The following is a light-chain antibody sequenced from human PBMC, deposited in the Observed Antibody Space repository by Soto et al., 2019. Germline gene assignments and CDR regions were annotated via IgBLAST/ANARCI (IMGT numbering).Light chain of an antibody. Sequence: EIVLTQSPGTLSLSPGERATLYCRASQSISSSSLAWYQQKPSQAPRLLIYRASSRATGIPDRFSGSGSGTDFTLTISRLEPEDFAVYYCQQYGSSPITFGQGTRLEIK. CDR2: RAS. CDR1: QSISSSS. J-gene: IGKJ5*01. CDR3: QQYGSSPIT. V-gene: IGKV3-20*01.